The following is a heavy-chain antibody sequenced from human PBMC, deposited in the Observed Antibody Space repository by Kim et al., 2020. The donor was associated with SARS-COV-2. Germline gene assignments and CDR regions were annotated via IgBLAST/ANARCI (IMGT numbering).Heavy chain of an antibody. CDR2: ISGSGGST. CDR3: AKEGDNSGYEPIDY. D-gene: IGHD5-12*01. V-gene: IGHV3-23*01. Sequence: GGSLRLSCAASGFTFSSYAMSWVRQAPGKGLEWVSAISGSGGSTYYADSVKGRFTISRDNSKNTLYLQMSSLRAEDTAVYYCAKEGDNSGYEPIDYWGQGTLVTVSS. CDR1: GFTFSSYA. J-gene: IGHJ4*02.